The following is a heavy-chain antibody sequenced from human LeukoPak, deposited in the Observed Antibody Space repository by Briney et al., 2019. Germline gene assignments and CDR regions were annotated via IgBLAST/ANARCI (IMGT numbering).Heavy chain of an antibody. CDR2: IYHSGST. V-gene: IGHV4-38-2*02. Sequence: SETLSLTCTVSGYSISSGYYWGWIRQPPGKGLEWIGSIYHSGSTYYNPSLKSRVTISVDTSKNQFSLKLSSVTAADTAVYYCARDLKYYASDAFDIWGQGTMVTVSS. CDR3: ARDLKYYASDAFDI. D-gene: IGHD3-10*01. CDR1: GYSISSGYY. J-gene: IGHJ3*02.